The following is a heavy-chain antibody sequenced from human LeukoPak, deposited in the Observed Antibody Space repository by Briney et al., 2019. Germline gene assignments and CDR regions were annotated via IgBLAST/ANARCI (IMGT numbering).Heavy chain of an antibody. CDR2: FDPEDGET. V-gene: IGHV1-24*01. CDR3: ATGESEPGALTDNPLDY. Sequence: ASVKVSCKVSGYNLTELSMHWVRQAPGKGLEWMGSFDPEDGETIYVQNFQGRVTMTEDTSTDTAYVELSSLRSEDTAVYYCATGESEPGALTDNPLDYWGQGTLVTVSS. J-gene: IGHJ4*02. CDR1: GYNLTELS. D-gene: IGHD1-26*01.